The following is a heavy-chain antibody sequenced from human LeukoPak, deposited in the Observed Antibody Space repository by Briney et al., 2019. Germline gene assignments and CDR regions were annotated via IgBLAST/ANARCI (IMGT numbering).Heavy chain of an antibody. J-gene: IGHJ6*03. D-gene: IGHD2-2*01. CDR2: INWNGGST. V-gene: IGHV3-20*04. Sequence: GGSLRLSCAASGFTFYDYGMSWVRQAPGKGLEWVSGINWNGGSTGYADSVKGRFTISRDNAKNSLYLQMNSLRAEDTVLYYCARAGIIVVPAAMRGYYYYMDVWGKGTTVTVSS. CDR1: GFTFYDYG. CDR3: ARAGIIVVPAAMRGYYYYMDV.